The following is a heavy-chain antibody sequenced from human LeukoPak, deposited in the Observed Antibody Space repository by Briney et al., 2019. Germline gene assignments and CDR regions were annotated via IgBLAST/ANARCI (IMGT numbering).Heavy chain of an antibody. CDR1: GGSFSGYY. D-gene: IGHD6-19*01. J-gene: IGHJ4*02. Sequence: PSETLSLTCAVYGGSFSGYYWSWIRQPPGKGLEWIGYIYYSGSTNYNPSLKSRVTISVDTSKNQFSLKLSSVTAADTAVYYCARDKPSSSGWHFDYWGQGTLVTVSS. V-gene: IGHV4-59*01. CDR3: ARDKPSSSGWHFDY. CDR2: IYYSGST.